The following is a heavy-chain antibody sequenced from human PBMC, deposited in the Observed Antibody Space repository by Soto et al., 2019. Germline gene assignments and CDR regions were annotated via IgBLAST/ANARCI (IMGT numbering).Heavy chain of an antibody. Sequence: GSLRLSCAVSGFTFGSYWMNWVRLIPGKGLEWVAYIKPDGSATYYVDSVKGRFTISRDNAKNSLYLQMNSLRVEDTSVYYCARAGYCGPGCYYYFDFWGQGTLVTVSS. CDR3: ARAGYCGPGCYYYFDF. CDR1: GFTFGSYW. D-gene: IGHD2-21*02. V-gene: IGHV3-7*01. CDR2: IKPDGSAT. J-gene: IGHJ4*02.